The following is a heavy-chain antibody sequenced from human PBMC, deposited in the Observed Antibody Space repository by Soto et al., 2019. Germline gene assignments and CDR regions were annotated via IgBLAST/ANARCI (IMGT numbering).Heavy chain of an antibody. CDR1: GGSISSGDYY. V-gene: IGHV4-30-4*01. CDR2: TYYSGST. D-gene: IGHD3-10*01. CDR3: ARALSLSTYYYGSGRHWFDP. Sequence: QVQLQESGPGLVKPSQTLSLTCTVSGGSISSGDYYWSWIRQPPGKGLEWIGYTYYSGSTYYNPSLKSRVTISVEEFKTQFSLKLSSVTAADTAVYYCARALSLSTYYYGSGRHWFDPWGQGTLVTVSS. J-gene: IGHJ5*02.